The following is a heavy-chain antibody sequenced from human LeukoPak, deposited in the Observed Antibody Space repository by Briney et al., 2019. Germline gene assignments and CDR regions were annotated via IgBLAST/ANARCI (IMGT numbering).Heavy chain of an antibody. J-gene: IGHJ6*04. Sequence: TGGSLRLSCAASGFTFSSYEMNWVRQAPGKGLEWVSYISSSGSTIYYADSVKGRFTISRDNAKNSLYLQMNSLRAEDTAVYYCARDPLPYCSGGSCYPVWGKGTTVTVSS. D-gene: IGHD2-15*01. CDR2: ISSSGSTI. CDR1: GFTFSSYE. CDR3: ARDPLPYCSGGSCYPV. V-gene: IGHV3-48*03.